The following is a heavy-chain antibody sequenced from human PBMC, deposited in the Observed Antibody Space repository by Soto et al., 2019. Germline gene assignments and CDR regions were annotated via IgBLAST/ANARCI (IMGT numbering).Heavy chain of an antibody. CDR3: ARERGSGNYYSAYFDY. CDR2: IIYDGSST. D-gene: IGHD3-10*01. Sequence: QVQLLESGGGVVQPGGSLRLSCAVSGFTFSVYSMHWVRQAPGKGLEWVALIIYDGSSTYYGDSVKGRFTISRDNSKNTLDLQMNGLRAEETAVYYCARERGSGNYYSAYFDYWGQGTLVTVSS. CDR1: GFTFSVYS. V-gene: IGHV3-30-3*01. J-gene: IGHJ4*02.